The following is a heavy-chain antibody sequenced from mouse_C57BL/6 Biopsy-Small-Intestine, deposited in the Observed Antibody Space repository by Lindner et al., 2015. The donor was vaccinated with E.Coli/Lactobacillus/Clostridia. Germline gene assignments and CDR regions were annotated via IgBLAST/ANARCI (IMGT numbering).Heavy chain of an antibody. CDR1: DYSITSGYD. CDR3: ARGYYGSTYGYYFDY. D-gene: IGHD1-1*01. CDR2: ISYSGST. J-gene: IGHJ2*01. V-gene: IGHV3-1*01. Sequence: VQLQESGPGMVKPSQSLSLTRTVTDYSITSGYDWHWIRHFPGNKLEWMGYISYSGSTNYNPSLKSRISITHDTSKNHFFLKLNSMTTEDTATYYCARGYYGSTYGYYFDYWGQGTTLTVSS.